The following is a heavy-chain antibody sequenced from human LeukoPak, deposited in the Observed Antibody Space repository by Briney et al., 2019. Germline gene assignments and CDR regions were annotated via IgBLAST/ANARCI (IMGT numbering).Heavy chain of an antibody. CDR1: GFTFSDYY. J-gene: IGHJ4*02. D-gene: IGHD4-23*01. Sequence: GGSLRLSCAASGFTFSDYYMSWIRQAPGKGLEWVSYISSSGSTIYYADSVKGRFTISRDNSKNTMYLQMNSLGAEDTAVYYCARDADYGGDSLGYFDYWGQGTLVTVSS. CDR2: ISSSGSTI. V-gene: IGHV3-11*01. CDR3: ARDADYGGDSLGYFDY.